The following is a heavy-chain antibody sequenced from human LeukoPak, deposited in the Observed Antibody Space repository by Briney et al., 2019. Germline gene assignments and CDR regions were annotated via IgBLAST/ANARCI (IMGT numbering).Heavy chain of an antibody. Sequence: SETLSLTCTVSGGSISSHYWSWIRQPPGKGLEWVGYISDSGSTTYNPSLKSRVTISVDTSKNQFSLKLSSVTAADTAVYYCARDKAPCSGTTCPFYGFDYWGQGALVTVSS. J-gene: IGHJ4*02. CDR3: ARDKAPCSGTTCPFYGFDY. CDR2: ISDSGST. CDR1: GGSISSHY. V-gene: IGHV4-59*11. D-gene: IGHD2-2*01.